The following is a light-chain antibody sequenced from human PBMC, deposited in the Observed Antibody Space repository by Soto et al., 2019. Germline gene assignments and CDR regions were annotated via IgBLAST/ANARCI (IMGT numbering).Light chain of an antibody. J-gene: IGLJ2*01. Sequence: QSALTQPAFVSGSPGQSITISCTGTSSDVGGYNYVSWYQQHPGKAPKLMIYDVSNRPSGVSNRFSGSKSGNTASLTISGLQAEDEADYYCSSYTRSSTLVFGGGTKVTVL. CDR3: SSYTRSSTLV. V-gene: IGLV2-14*01. CDR2: DVS. CDR1: SSDVGGYNY.